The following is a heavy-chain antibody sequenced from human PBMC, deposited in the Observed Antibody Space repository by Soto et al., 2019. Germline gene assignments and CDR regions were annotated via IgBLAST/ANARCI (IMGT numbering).Heavy chain of an antibody. CDR2: ITTSGGTT. D-gene: IGHD2-15*01. Sequence: EVQLLESGGGLVQPGGSLRLSCAASGFTFSNYAMNWVRQAPGKGLEWVSGITTSGGTTYSADSVRGRFIISRDNSKNNLYRLINSLRAADNSAYYYGRGDTTRYYSYRFDPWGQGTLVTVSS. CDR1: GFTFSNYA. CDR3: GRGDTTRYYSYRFDP. V-gene: IGHV3-23*01. J-gene: IGHJ5*02.